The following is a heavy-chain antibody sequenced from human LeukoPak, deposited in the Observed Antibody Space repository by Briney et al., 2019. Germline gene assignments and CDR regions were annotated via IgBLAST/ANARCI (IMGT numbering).Heavy chain of an antibody. D-gene: IGHD5-12*01. J-gene: IGHJ4*02. CDR3: VRDGGVSGYDLLDY. CDR1: GFTFSSYS. Sequence: GGSLRLSCAASGFTFSSYSMNWVRQAPGKGLEWVSSISSSSYIYYADSVKGRFTISRDNAKNSLYLQMNSLRAEDTAVYYCVRDGGVSGYDLLDYWGQGTLVTVSS. V-gene: IGHV3-21*01. CDR2: ISSSSYI.